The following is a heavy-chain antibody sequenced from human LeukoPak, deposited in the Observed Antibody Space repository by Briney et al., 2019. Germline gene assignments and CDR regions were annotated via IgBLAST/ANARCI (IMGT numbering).Heavy chain of an antibody. J-gene: IGHJ4*02. V-gene: IGHV3-48*02. CDR3: ARDTSAYCGGDCYSEYYFDY. Sequence: GGSLRPSCAASGFTFSSYSMNWVRQAPGKGLEWVSYISSSSTIYYADSVKGRFTISRDNAKNSLYLQMNSLRDEDTAVYYCARDTSAYCGGDCYSEYYFDYWGQGTLVTVSS. CDR1: GFTFSSYS. D-gene: IGHD2-21*02. CDR2: ISSSSTI.